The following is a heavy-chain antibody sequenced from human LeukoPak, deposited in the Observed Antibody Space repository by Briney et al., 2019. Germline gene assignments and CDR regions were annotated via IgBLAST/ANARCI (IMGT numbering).Heavy chain of an antibody. Sequence: PGGSLRLSCAASGFSFSSYAMSWVRQAPGKGLEWVSAISSSGYTTYYADSVKGRFTISKDNAKNTVYLQMNNLRAEDTAVYYCVSFYETYWGRGTLVTVSS. CDR1: GFSFSSYA. V-gene: IGHV3-23*01. D-gene: IGHD2-2*01. CDR3: VSFYETY. CDR2: ISSSGYTT. J-gene: IGHJ4*02.